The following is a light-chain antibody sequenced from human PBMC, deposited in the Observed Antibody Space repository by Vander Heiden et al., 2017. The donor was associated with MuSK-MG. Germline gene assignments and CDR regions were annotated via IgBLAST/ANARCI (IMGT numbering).Light chain of an antibody. V-gene: IGKV3-20*01. CDR2: GAS. CDR1: QSVSSSY. Sequence: EIVLTQYPGSLSLSPGERATLSCRASQSVSSSYLALYQQKPGQAPRLLIYGASSRATGIPDMFSGSGSGTDFTLTISRLEPEDFAVYYCQQYGSSPGTFGPGTKVDIK. J-gene: IGKJ3*01. CDR3: QQYGSSPGT.